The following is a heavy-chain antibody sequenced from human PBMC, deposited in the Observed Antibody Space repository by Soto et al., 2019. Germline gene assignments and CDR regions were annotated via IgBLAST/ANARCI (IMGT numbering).Heavy chain of an antibody. Sequence: ASVEVSCRASGYTFTGYYMHWVRQAPGQGLEWMGWINPNSGGTNYAQKFQGWVTMTRDTSISTAYMELSRLRSDGTAVYYCARVGGVGATGTDYYYYGMDVWGQGTTVTVSS. CDR3: ARVGGVGATGTDYYYYGMDV. V-gene: IGHV1-2*04. D-gene: IGHD1-26*01. CDR1: GYTFTGYY. CDR2: INPNSGGT. J-gene: IGHJ6*02.